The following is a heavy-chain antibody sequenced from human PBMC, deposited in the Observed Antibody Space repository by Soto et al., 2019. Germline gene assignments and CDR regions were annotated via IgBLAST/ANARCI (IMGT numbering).Heavy chain of an antibody. CDR3: ARPLVGATDAFDI. Sequence: PGESLKISCKGSGYSFTSYWIGWVRQMPGKGLEWMGIIYPGDSDTRYSPSFQGQVTISADKSISTAYLQWSSPKASDTAMYYCARPLVGATDAFDIWGQGTMVTVSS. CDR1: GYSFTSYW. D-gene: IGHD1-26*01. J-gene: IGHJ3*02. CDR2: IYPGDSDT. V-gene: IGHV5-51*01.